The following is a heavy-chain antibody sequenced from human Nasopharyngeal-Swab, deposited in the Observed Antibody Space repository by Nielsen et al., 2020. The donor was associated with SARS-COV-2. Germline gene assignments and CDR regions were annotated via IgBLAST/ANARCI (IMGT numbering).Heavy chain of an antibody. CDR1: GFTFSGYA. Sequence: GESLKISCAASGFTFSGYALSWVRQAPGKGLEWVAVISYDGSNKYYADSVKGRFTISRDNSKNTLYLQMNSLRAEDTAVYYCARDLYGYYYYGMDVWGQGTTVTVSS. CDR2: ISYDGSNK. V-gene: IGHV3-30-3*01. J-gene: IGHJ6*02. CDR3: ARDLYGYYYYGMDV. D-gene: IGHD3-10*01.